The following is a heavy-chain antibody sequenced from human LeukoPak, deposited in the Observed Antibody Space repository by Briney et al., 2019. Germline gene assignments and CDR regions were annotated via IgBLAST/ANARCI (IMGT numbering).Heavy chain of an antibody. Sequence: GGSLRLSCAASGFTFSSYSMSWVRQAPGKGLEWVSAISGSGGSTYYADSVKGRFTISRDNSKNTLYLQMNSLRAEDTAVYYCAKVSAVAGKEGDYWGQGTLVTVSS. D-gene: IGHD6-19*01. CDR2: ISGSGGST. V-gene: IGHV3-23*01. CDR3: AKVSAVAGKEGDY. CDR1: GFTFSSYS. J-gene: IGHJ4*02.